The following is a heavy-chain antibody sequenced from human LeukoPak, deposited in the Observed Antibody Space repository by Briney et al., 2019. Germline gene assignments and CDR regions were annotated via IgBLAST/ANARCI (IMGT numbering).Heavy chain of an antibody. Sequence: SETLSLTCTVSGGSISSSSYYWGWIRQPPGKGLEWIGSIYYSGSTYYNPSLKSRVTISVDTSKNQFSLKLSSVTAADTAVYYCARGLIAAAGTTYYFDYWGQGTLVTVSS. D-gene: IGHD6-13*01. CDR2: IYYSGST. CDR1: GGSISSSSYY. CDR3: ARGLIAAAGTTYYFDY. V-gene: IGHV4-39*07. J-gene: IGHJ4*02.